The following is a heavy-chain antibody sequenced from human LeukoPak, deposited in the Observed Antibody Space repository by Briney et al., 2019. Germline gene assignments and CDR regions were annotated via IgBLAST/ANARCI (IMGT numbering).Heavy chain of an antibody. CDR1: GFTFSSYE. D-gene: IGHD2-15*01. CDR3: ARDGGSLHY. V-gene: IGHV3-48*03. Sequence: GGSLRLSCAASGFTFSSYEMNWVRQAPGKGLEWVSYISSSGKTIYYADSVKGRFTNSRDNAKNSLYLQMNSLRAEDTAIYYCARDGGSLHYWGQGTLVTVSS. J-gene: IGHJ4*02. CDR2: ISSSGKTI.